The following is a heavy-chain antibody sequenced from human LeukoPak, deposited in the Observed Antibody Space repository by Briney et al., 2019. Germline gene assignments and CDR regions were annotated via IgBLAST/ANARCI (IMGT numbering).Heavy chain of an antibody. CDR3: AKEGRSLQTY. D-gene: IGHD5-24*01. V-gene: IGHV3-7*03. J-gene: IGHJ4*02. Sequence: QSGGSLRLSCAASGFTVSSNYMSWVRQAPGKGLEWVANIKGDGTETYYVDSVKGRFTISRDNAKNSLYLQMNSLRVEDTAVYYCAKEGRSLQTYWGQGTLVTVSS. CDR1: GFTVSSNY. CDR2: IKGDGTET.